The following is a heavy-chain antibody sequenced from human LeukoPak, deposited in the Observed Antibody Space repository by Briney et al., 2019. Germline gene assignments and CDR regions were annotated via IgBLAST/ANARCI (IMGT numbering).Heavy chain of an antibody. Sequence: GGSLRLSCAASGFTFSSYAMSWVRQAPGKGLEWVAFIRYDGSNKYYADSVKGRFTISRDNSKNTLYLQMSSLRAEDTAVYYCVQGDYYDSISIDYWGQGTLVTVSS. CDR1: GFTFSSYA. J-gene: IGHJ4*02. V-gene: IGHV3-30*02. CDR3: VQGDYYDSISIDY. CDR2: IRYDGSNK. D-gene: IGHD3-22*01.